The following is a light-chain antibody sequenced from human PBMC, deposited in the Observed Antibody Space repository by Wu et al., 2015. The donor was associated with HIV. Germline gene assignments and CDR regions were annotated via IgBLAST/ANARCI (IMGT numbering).Light chain of an antibody. Sequence: EIVMTQSPATLSVSPGERATLSCRASQSIRSYLAWYRQKPGQAPRLLIYGASTRATDIPARFSGSGSETEFSLTISSLQSEDFAVYYCQQYNNYRWTFGQGTKVDFK. J-gene: IGKJ1*01. V-gene: IGKV3-15*01. CDR3: QQYNNYRWT. CDR1: QSIRSY. CDR2: GAS.